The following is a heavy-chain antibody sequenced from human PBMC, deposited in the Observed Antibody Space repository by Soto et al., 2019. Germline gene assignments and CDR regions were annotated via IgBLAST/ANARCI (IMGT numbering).Heavy chain of an antibody. V-gene: IGHV1-3*05. Sequence: QVQLVQSGAEENKPGASMKVSCKASGYTFTSYAMHWVRQAPGQRLEWMGWINAGNGNTKYSQKFQGRVTITRDTSASTAYMELSSLRSEVTSVYYWAGSIVVVTALDYWGQGTLVTVSS. CDR2: INAGNGNT. D-gene: IGHD2-21*02. J-gene: IGHJ4*02. CDR3: AGSIVVVTALDY. CDR1: GYTFTSYA.